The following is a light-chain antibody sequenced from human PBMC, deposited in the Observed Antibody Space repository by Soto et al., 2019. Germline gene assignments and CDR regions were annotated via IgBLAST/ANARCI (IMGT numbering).Light chain of an antibody. CDR2: YDS. J-gene: IGLJ2*01. Sequence: SYELTQPPSVSVAPGKTARITCGGTNIGSKSVHWYQQKPGQAPVVVIYYDSDRPSGIPERFSGSNSGNTATLTISRVEAGDEADYYCQVWASSSDHVVFGGGTKLTVL. CDR1: NIGSKS. CDR3: QVWASSSDHVV. V-gene: IGLV3-21*04.